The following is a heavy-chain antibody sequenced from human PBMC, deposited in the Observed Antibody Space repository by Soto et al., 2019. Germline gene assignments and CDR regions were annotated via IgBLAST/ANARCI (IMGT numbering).Heavy chain of an antibody. CDR2: IYYSGST. CDR3: ARTSYDSSGTAADP. CDR1: GVSISSGGYY. Sequence: PSETLSLTCTVSGVSISSGGYYWSWIRQHPGKGLEWTGYIYYSGSTYYNPSLKSRVTISVDTSKNQFSLKLSSVTAADTAVYYCARTSYDSSGTAADPWGQGTLVTVSS. D-gene: IGHD3-22*01. J-gene: IGHJ5*02. V-gene: IGHV4-31*03.